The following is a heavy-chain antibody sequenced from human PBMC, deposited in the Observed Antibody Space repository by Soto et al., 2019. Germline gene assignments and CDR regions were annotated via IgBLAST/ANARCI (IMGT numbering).Heavy chain of an antibody. V-gene: IGHV3-74*01. CDR3: ARDNNWSYDY. CDR2: IGPDGTTT. D-gene: IGHD1-1*01. CDR1: GFTFSSHW. J-gene: IGHJ4*02. Sequence: GGSLRLSCAASGFTFSSHWMHWVRQAPGKGLVWVSHIGPDGTTTRDADSVQGRFTISRDNARNTLYLQMDSLRDEDTAVYYCARDNNWSYDYWGQGILVTVSS.